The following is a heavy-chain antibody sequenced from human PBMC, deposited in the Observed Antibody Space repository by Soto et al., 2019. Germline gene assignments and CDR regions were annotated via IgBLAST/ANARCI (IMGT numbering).Heavy chain of an antibody. CDR2: ITINGNT. CDR1: GAYISDFS. CDR3: ARETGENLTYEAH. Sequence: QVQQQESGPGLVKTSDTLSLTCMVSGAYISDFSWSWIPQPAGKGLEWIGRITINGNTQKNPSFTSRVTMSIDTSRNHVSRNLQSATAADTALYYCARETGENLTYEAHWGPGTLVTVSS. D-gene: IGHD7-27*01. V-gene: IGHV4-4*07. J-gene: IGHJ1*01.